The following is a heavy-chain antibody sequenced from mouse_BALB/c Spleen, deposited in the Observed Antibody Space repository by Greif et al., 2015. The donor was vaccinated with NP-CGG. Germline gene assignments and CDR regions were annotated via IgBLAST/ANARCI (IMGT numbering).Heavy chain of an antibody. J-gene: IGHJ2*01. CDR2: INPSTGYT. V-gene: IGHV1-7*01. D-gene: IGHD4-1*02. CDR1: GYTFTSYW. Sequence: QVQLKQSGAELAKPGASVKMSCKASGYTFTSYWMHWVKQRPGQGLEWIGYINPSTGYTEYNQKFKDEATLAADKSSSTAYMQLSSLTSEDSAVYYRAPTGTFYFDYWGQGTTLTVSS. CDR3: APTGTFYFDY.